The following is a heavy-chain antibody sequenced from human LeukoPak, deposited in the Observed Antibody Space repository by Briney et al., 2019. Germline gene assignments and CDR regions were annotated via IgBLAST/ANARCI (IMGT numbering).Heavy chain of an antibody. Sequence: GGSLRLSCAASRFTFSSYAMHWVRQAPGKGLEWVAVISYDGSSKNYADSVKGRFTISRDNSENTLYLQMSSLKTDDSAVYYCARNPAAWFGELSSWFDPWGQGTLVTVSS. J-gene: IGHJ5*02. V-gene: IGHV3-30-3*01. CDR3: ARNPAAWFGELSSWFDP. CDR1: RFTFSSYA. D-gene: IGHD3-10*01. CDR2: ISYDGSSK.